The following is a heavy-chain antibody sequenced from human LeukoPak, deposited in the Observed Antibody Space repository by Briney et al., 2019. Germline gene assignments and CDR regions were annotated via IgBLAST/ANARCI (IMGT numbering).Heavy chain of an antibody. V-gene: IGHV4-59*01. CDR1: GGSISSYY. D-gene: IGHD6-19*01. Sequence: KTSETLSLTCTVSGGSISSYYWIWIRQPPGKGLEWIGYIYYSGSTNYNPSLKSRVTISVDTSKNQFSLKLSSVTAADTAVYYCARERGSGWYDYWGQGTLVTVSS. CDR2: IYYSGST. J-gene: IGHJ4*02. CDR3: ARERGSGWYDY.